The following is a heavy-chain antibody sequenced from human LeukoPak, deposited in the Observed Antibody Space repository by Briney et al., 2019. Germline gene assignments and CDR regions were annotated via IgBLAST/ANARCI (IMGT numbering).Heavy chain of an antibody. V-gene: IGHV3-30*02. CDR2: IRYDGSNK. CDR1: GFTFSSYG. Sequence: GGSLRLSCAASGFTFSSYGMHWVRQAPGKGLEWVAFIRYDGSNKYYADSVKGRFTISRDNSKNTLYLQMNSLRAEDTAVYYCAKGVNMVRGVISDGHWFDPWGQGTLVTVSS. CDR3: AKGVNMVRGVISDGHWFDP. J-gene: IGHJ5*02. D-gene: IGHD3-10*01.